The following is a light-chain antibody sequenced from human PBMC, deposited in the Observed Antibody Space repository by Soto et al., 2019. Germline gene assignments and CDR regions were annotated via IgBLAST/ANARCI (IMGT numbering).Light chain of an antibody. V-gene: IGKV3-20*01. Sequence: IVLTQSPGSLSFSPWERATLSWRASQSLSSSYLAWYQQKSGQAPRLLIYGSFSRATGIPDRFSGSGSGTDFTLTISRLEPEDFAVYYCQQYGSLITFGQGTRLEIK. CDR3: QQYGSLIT. CDR2: GSF. J-gene: IGKJ5*01. CDR1: QSLSSSY.